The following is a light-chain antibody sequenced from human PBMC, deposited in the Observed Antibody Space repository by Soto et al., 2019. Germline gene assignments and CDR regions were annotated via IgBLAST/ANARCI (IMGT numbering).Light chain of an antibody. CDR2: GAY. CDR1: QDIGRS. J-gene: IGKJ4*01. V-gene: IGKV1-9*01. CDR3: QQFNSYPLT. Sequence: DIQLTQSPSFRYASVGDRVTITCRASQDIGRSLAWFQQKPGKAPNLLIYGAYTLQSGVPSRFSGSGSGTEFTLTISSLQPEDFATYYCQQFNSYPLTFGEGTKVEIK.